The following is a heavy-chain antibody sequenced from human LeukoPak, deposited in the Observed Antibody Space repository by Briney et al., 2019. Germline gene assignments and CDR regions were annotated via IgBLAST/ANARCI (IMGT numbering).Heavy chain of an antibody. CDR2: IYSGGST. J-gene: IGHJ2*01. V-gene: IGHV3-53*01. D-gene: IGHD3-10*01. CDR1: GFTVSSNY. Sequence: PGGSLRLSCAASGFTVSSNYMSWVRQAPGKGLEWVSVIYSGGSTYYADSVKGRFTISRDNSKNTLYLQMNSLRAEDTAVYYSARRKNGSRSGSGRSSYWYFDLWGRGTLVTASS. CDR3: ARRKNGSRSGSGRSSYWYFDL.